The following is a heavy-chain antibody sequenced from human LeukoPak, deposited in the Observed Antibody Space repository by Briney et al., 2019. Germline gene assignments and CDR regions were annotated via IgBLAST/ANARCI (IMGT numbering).Heavy chain of an antibody. D-gene: IGHD6-19*01. CDR3: ARRHNSGWFVY. Sequence: SETLSLTCAVYGGSFSGYYWSWIRQPPGKGLEWIGEINHSGSTNYNPSLKSRLTISVDTSKNRFSLKMNSVTAADTAVYYCARRHNSGWFVYWGQGILVTVSS. CDR1: GGSFSGYY. V-gene: IGHV4-34*01. J-gene: IGHJ5*01. CDR2: INHSGST.